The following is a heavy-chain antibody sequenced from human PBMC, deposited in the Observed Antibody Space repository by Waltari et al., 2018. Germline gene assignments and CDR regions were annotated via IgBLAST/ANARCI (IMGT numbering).Heavy chain of an antibody. Sequence: QEQLQESGPGLVKPSETLSLTCAVSGYSISSGYYWGWIRQPPGKGLEWIGSIYHSGSTYYNPSLKSRVTISVDTSKNQFSLKLSSVTAADTAVYYCARHYSSDYIEYFQHWGQGTLVTVSS. J-gene: IGHJ1*01. V-gene: IGHV4-38-2*01. CDR3: ARHYSSDYIEYFQH. CDR2: IYHSGST. D-gene: IGHD6-19*01. CDR1: GYSISSGYY.